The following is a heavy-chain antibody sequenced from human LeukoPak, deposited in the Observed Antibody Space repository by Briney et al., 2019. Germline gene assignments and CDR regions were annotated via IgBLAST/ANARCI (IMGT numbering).Heavy chain of an antibody. Sequence: PGGSLRLSCAASGFTFSSYAMSWVRQAPGKGLEWVSAISGSGGSTYYADSVKGRFTISRDNSKNTLYLQMNSLRAEDTAVYYCAKEGGELPYNPSNWFDPWGQGTLVTVSS. J-gene: IGHJ5*02. CDR2: ISGSGGST. CDR3: AKEGGELPYNPSNWFDP. CDR1: GFTFSSYA. V-gene: IGHV3-23*01. D-gene: IGHD1-1*01.